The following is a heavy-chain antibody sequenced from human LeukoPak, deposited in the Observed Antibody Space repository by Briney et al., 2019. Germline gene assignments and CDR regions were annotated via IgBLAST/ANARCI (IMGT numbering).Heavy chain of an antibody. D-gene: IGHD5-24*01. CDR3: AKGWLQLLDFDY. CDR1: GFTFSSYG. Sequence: GGSLRLSCAASGFTFSSYGMHWVRQAPGKGLEWVAVISYDGSNKYYADSVKGRFTISRDNSKNTLYLQMNSLRAEDTAVYYCAKGWLQLLDFDYWGQGTLVTVSS. CDR2: ISYDGSNK. J-gene: IGHJ4*02. V-gene: IGHV3-30*18.